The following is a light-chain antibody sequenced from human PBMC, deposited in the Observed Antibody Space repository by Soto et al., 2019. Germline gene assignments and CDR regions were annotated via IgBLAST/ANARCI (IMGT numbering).Light chain of an antibody. Sequence: EIVLTQSPGSLSLFPGDSATLSCRASQRISSPYLAWYQRKPGQVPRLLIFGASTRATGISDRFSGSGSGTDFTLTISRLEPEDFAVYYCQQFGSTVTFGPGTKVDI. CDR1: QRISSPY. CDR2: GAS. V-gene: IGKV3-20*01. J-gene: IGKJ3*01. CDR3: QQFGSTVT.